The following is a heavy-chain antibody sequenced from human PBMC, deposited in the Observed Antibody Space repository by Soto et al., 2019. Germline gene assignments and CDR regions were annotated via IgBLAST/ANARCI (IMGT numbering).Heavy chain of an antibody. CDR2: IIPIFGTA. D-gene: IGHD2-15*01. V-gene: IGHV1-69*06. J-gene: IGHJ5*02. Sequence: ASVKVSCKASGGTFSSYAISWVRQAPGQGLEWMGGIIPIFGTANYAQKFQGRVTITADKSTSTAYMELSSLRSEGTAVYYCASRGYCSGGSCKIDPWGQGTLVTVSS. CDR3: ASRGYCSGGSCKIDP. CDR1: GGTFSSYA.